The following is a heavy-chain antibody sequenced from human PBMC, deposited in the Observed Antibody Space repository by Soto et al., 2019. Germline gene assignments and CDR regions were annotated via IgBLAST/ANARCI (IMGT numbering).Heavy chain of an antibody. Sequence: GASLKISCKASGYTFTSYAMHWVRQAPGQRLEWMGWINAGNGNTKYSQKFQGRVTITRDTSASTAYMELNSLRAEDTAVYYCARDPREYYFDYWGQGTLVTVSS. J-gene: IGHJ4*02. CDR2: INAGNGNT. CDR3: ARDPREYYFDY. CDR1: GYTFTSYA. V-gene: IGHV1-3*01.